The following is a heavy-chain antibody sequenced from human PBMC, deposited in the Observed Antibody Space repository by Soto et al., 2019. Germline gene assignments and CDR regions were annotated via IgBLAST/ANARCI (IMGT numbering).Heavy chain of an antibody. CDR2: ISGSGGRS. CDR1: GFTFSNYA. Sequence: EVQLLDSGGGLVQPGGSLRLSCAASGFTFSNYAMTWVRQGPGKGLEWVSGISGSGGRSYYADSVKGRYTISRDNSKSTLYLQMHSLIAEDPAVYYCAKAYFVWSSEKPYYFDYWSPGALVTLSS. J-gene: IGHJ4*02. V-gene: IGHV3-23*01. D-gene: IGHD3-16*01. CDR3: AKAYFVWSSEKPYYFDY.